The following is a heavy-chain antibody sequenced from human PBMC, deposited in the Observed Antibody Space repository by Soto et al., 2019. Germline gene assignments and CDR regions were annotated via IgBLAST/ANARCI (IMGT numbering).Heavy chain of an antibody. CDR1: VFTFSSYE. CDR2: ISSSGSTI. V-gene: IGHV3-48*03. CDR3: ARDRDYYDSSGYGDY. D-gene: IGHD3-22*01. J-gene: IGHJ4*02. Sequence: SLRLSCAASVFTFSSYEMNWVRQAPGKGLEWVSYISSSGSTIYYADSVKGRFTISRDNAKNSLYLQMNRLRAEDTAVYYCARDRDYYDSSGYGDYWGQGTLVTVSS.